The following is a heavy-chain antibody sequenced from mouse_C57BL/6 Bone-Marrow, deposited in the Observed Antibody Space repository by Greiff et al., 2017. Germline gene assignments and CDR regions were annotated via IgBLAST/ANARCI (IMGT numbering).Heavy chain of an antibody. D-gene: IGHD3-2*02. CDR1: GYTFTDYY. CDR3: ARDSSGTGAY. J-gene: IGHJ3*01. Sequence: VQLQQPGPVLVKPGASVKMSCKASGYTFTDYYMNWVKQSHGKSLEWIGDINPYNGGTSYNQKFKGKATLTVDKSSSTAYMELNSLTSEDSAVYYWARDSSGTGAYWHRGTLVTVSA. CDR2: INPYNGGT. V-gene: IGHV1-19*01.